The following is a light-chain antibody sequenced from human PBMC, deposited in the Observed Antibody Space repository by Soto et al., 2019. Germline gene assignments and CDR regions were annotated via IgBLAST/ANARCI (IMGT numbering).Light chain of an antibody. CDR1: QSVDSNY. Sequence: EIVLTQSPGTLSLSPGERATLSCRAGQSVDSNYLAWYQQKPGQAPRLLIYGASSRATGIPDRFSGSGSGTDFTLIISRLEPEDFAVYYCQQYGRSPRTFGQGTKVEIK. CDR2: GAS. CDR3: QQYGRSPRT. J-gene: IGKJ1*01. V-gene: IGKV3-20*01.